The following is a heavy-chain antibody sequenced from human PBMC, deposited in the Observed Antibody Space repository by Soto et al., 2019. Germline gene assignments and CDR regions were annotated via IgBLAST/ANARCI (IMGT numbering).Heavy chain of an antibody. V-gene: IGHV1-69*01. CDR3: AAELGCGKVSVV. Sequence: QVQVVQSGVEVRRPGSSVKVSCKASGDTFKNCVISWVRQAPGQGLEWMGGIIPLFGTTDFAQRFQGRLTITTDESTTTAYMELSRLRSEDTATYYCAAELGCGKVSVVWGQGNTVSVSS. CDR1: GDTFKNCV. J-gene: IGHJ6*02. CDR2: IIPLFGTT. D-gene: IGHD7-27*01.